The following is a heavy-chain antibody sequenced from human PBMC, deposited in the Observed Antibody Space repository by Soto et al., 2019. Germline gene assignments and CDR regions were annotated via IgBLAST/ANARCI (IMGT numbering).Heavy chain of an antibody. D-gene: IGHD1-26*01. J-gene: IGHJ3*01. Sequence: QVQLVQSGAELKKPGASVNISCQASGFTFSDTLINWVRQGPGQRLEWMGWINPANGNTRYSEPFQGRVTISSLSSASTAYAALSDLTSKDTAVYYCARVIVSVGPRATDAFDVWGQGTMITVSS. CDR3: ARVIVSVGPRATDAFDV. CDR2: INPANGNT. V-gene: IGHV1-3*01. CDR1: GFTFSDTL.